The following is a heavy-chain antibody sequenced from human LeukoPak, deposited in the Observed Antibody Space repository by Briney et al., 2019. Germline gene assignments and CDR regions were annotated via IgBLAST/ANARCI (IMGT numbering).Heavy chain of an antibody. D-gene: IGHD6-25*01. J-gene: IGHJ5*01. CDR1: GFTFSIYA. CDR3: AKGAGSSWFDS. CDR2: VSTSGGTT. Sequence: AGGSLRLSCAASGFTFSIYAMSWVRQAPGKGLEWVSSVSTSGGTTYYADSVKGRFTLSRDNSKNTLYLQMNSLRAEDTAIYYCAKGAGSSWFDSWGQGTLVTVSS. V-gene: IGHV3-23*01.